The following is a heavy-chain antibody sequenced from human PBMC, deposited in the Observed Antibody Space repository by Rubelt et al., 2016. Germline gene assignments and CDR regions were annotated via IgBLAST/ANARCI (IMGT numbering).Heavy chain of an antibody. D-gene: IGHD3-16*01. Sequence: QVQLVQSGAEVKKPGASVKVSCKASGYTFTSYGISWVRQAPGQGLGWMGRINPNSGGTNYAQKFQGRVTMTRDTSISTAYMELGRLRSDDTAVYYCAREGDYYYGMDVWGQGTTVTVSS. J-gene: IGHJ6*02. CDR2: INPNSGGT. CDR1: GYTFTSYG. CDR3: AREGDYYYGMDV. V-gene: IGHV1-2*06.